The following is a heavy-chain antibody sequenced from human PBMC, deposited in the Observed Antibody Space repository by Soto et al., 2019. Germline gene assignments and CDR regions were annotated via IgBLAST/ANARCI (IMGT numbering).Heavy chain of an antibody. V-gene: IGHV4-59*01. CDR1: GGSISSYY. CDR2: IYYSGST. D-gene: IGHD2-21*01. J-gene: IGHJ4*02. CDR3: TGQTSHISPSPH. Sequence: PSETLSLTCTVSGGSISSYYWSWIRQPPGKGLEWIGYIYYSGSTNYNPSLKSRVTISVDTSKNQFSLKLSSVTAADTAVYYCTGQTSHISPSPHWGQGTLVTVSS.